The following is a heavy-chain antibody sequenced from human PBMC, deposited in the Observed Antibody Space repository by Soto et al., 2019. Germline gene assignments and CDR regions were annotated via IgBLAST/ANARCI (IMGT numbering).Heavy chain of an antibody. CDR1: GFSFTTYW. D-gene: IGHD2-8*01. J-gene: IGHJ6*02. Sequence: PGESLKISCKAPGFSFTTYWIGWVSQLPGKGLEWVGIIDPVDFHPGYSPSFQGQVIISADRSIRTAYLQWIRLKASDSAMYYCARLENGVNTIAWNYGMDGWGQGTTVTVSS. CDR3: ARLENGVNTIAWNYGMDG. CDR2: IDPVDFHP. V-gene: IGHV5-51*01.